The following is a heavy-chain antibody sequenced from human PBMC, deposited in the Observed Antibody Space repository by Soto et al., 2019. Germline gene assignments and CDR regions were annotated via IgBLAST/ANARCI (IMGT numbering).Heavy chain of an antibody. Sequence: SETLSLTCAVSGGSISSGGYSWGWIRQPPGKGLEWIGYIYHSGSTYYNPSLKSRVTISVDRSKNQFSLKLSSVTAADTAVYYCARTSLVVAALPYYFDYWGQGTLVTVSS. J-gene: IGHJ4*02. D-gene: IGHD2-15*01. CDR1: GGSISSGGYS. V-gene: IGHV4-30-2*01. CDR3: ARTSLVVAALPYYFDY. CDR2: IYHSGST.